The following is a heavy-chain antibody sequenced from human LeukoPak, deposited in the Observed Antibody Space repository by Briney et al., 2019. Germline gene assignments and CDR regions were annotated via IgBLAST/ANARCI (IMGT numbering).Heavy chain of an antibody. Sequence: KASETLSLTCAVYGGSFSGYYWSWIRQPPGKGLEWMGEINHSGSTNYNPSLKSRVTISVDTTKNQFSRKLSSVTAADPDVYYCGSEREQKLVRRLPYYFDYWGQGTLVTVSS. CDR2: INHSGST. CDR1: GGSFSGYY. D-gene: IGHD2-21*01. V-gene: IGHV4-34*01. J-gene: IGHJ4*02. CDR3: GSEREQKLVRRLPYYFDY.